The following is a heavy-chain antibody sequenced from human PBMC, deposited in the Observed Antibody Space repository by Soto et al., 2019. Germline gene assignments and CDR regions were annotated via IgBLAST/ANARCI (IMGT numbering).Heavy chain of an antibody. CDR3: ARDTGYSYGAYYDY. CDR2: IFNRGST. CDR1: GVSVTSYY. Sequence: TSETLSLTCSVSGVSVTSYYWNWIRQPAGKGLERIGRIFNRGSTSYNPSLKSRVTVSLDTSKNQISLRLNSVAAADTAVYYCARDTGYSYGAYYDYWGQGTLVIVSS. V-gene: IGHV4-4*07. D-gene: IGHD5-18*01. J-gene: IGHJ4*02.